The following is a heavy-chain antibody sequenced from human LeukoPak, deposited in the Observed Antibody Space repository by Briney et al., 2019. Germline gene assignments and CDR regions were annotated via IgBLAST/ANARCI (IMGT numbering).Heavy chain of an antibody. CDR3: ARESGVTHYYYGMDV. CDR1: GGSISSGGYY. D-gene: IGHD2-21*02. J-gene: IGHJ6*04. CDR2: IYYSGST. Sequence: SETLSLTCTVSGGSISSGGYYWRWLRQHPGTGLEWIGYIYYSGSTYYNPSLKSRVTISVDTSKNQFSLKLSSVTAADTAVYYCARESGVTHYYYGMDVWGKGTTVTVSS. V-gene: IGHV4-31*03.